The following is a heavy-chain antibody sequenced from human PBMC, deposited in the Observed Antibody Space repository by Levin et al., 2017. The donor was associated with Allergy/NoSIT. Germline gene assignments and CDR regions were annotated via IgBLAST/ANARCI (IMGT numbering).Heavy chain of an antibody. V-gene: IGHV3-49*03. CDR3: ARMNYGSGSNLSDY. D-gene: IGHD3-10*01. CDR1: GFSFGDYG. Sequence: GGSLRLSCAASGFSFGDYGMSWFRQAPGKGLEWVGFIRSEAYGATTEYAASVKDRFTISRDDSKSIVYVQMNSLKTEDTAGYYCARMNYGSGSNLSDYWGQGTLVTVSS. J-gene: IGHJ4*02. CDR2: IRSEAYGATT.